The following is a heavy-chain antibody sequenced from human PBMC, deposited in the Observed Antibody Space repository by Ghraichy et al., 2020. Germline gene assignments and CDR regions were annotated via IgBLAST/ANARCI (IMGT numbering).Heavy chain of an antibody. CDR1: GFTFSSYA. CDR2: ISGSGGSK. D-gene: IGHD5-18*01. Sequence: GESLNISCAASGFTFSSYAMSWVRQAPGKGLEWVSAISGSGGSKYYADSVKGRFTISRDNSKNTLYLQMNSLRAEDTAVYYCAKDMDPCRGMGCSYGSSDPWGQGTLVTVSS. V-gene: IGHV3-23*01. J-gene: IGHJ5*02. CDR3: AKDMDPCRGMGCSYGSSDP.